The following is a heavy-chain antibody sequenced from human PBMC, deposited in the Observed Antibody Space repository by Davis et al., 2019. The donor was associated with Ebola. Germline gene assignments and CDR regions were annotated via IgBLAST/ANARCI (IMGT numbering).Heavy chain of an antibody. CDR1: GGSISSYY. CDR3: ARGHISWFRELSSGGIDY. V-gene: IGHV4-59*01. J-gene: IGHJ4*02. D-gene: IGHD3-10*01. CDR2: IYYSGST. Sequence: MPSETLSLTCTVSGGSISSYYWSWIRQPPGKGLEWIGYIYYSGSTNYNPSLKSRVTISVDTSKNQFSLKLSSVTAADTAVYYCARGHISWFRELSSGGIDYWGQGTLVTVSS.